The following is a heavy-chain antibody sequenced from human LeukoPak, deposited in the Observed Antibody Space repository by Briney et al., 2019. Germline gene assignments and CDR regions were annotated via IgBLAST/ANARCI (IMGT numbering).Heavy chain of an antibody. CDR1: GYPFTSYW. CDR3: ARHSHYGEDY. J-gene: IGHJ4*02. CDR2: VSHGDSDT. Sequence: GESLKISCEGFGYPFTSYWIAWVRQMPGKGLEWMGIVSHGDSDTRYSPSFQGQVTISVDKSTNTAYLQWGSLKASDTAMYFCARHSHYGEDYWGQGTLVTVSS. V-gene: IGHV5-51*01. D-gene: IGHD4/OR15-4a*01.